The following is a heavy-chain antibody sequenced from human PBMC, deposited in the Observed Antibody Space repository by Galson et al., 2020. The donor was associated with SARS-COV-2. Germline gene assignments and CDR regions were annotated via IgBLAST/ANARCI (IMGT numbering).Heavy chain of an antibody. Sequence: SVQVSCKASAGSFSSYDINWLRQPPAQGLAWIGGIIHVFATAKYARKFQGRATITADKSATTAYMELTSLSAEDTAVYFCARGEGQTLDYWGQGTLVTVAS. V-gene: IGHV1-69*06. CDR1: AGSFSSYD. CDR3: ARGEGQTLDY. CDR2: IIHVFATA. J-gene: IGHJ4*02. D-gene: IGHD3-16*01.